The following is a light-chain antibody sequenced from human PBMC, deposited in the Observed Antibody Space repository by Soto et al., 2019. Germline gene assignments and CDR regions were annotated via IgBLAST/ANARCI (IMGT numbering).Light chain of an antibody. CDR2: EVS. CDR3: SSSTSRSTQV. Sequence: QSVLTQPASVSGSPGQSITISCTGTSSDVGGYNYVSWYQQHPGKAPKLMIYEVSNRPSGVSTRFSGSKSGNTASLTISGLQAEDEADYYCSSSTSRSTQVFGTGTKLTVL. CDR1: SSDVGGYNY. V-gene: IGLV2-14*01. J-gene: IGLJ1*01.